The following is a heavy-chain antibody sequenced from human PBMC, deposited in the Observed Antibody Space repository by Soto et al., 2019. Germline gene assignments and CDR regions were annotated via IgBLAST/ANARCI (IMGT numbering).Heavy chain of an antibody. CDR3: AKSPGYYDSSGYYGAEYFQH. Sequence: PGGSLRLSCAASGFTFSSYAMSWVRQAPGKWLEWVSAISGSGGSTYYADSVKGRFTISRDNSKNTLYLQMNSLRAEDTAVYYCAKSPGYYDSSGYYGAEYFQHWGQGXLVTVSS. CDR2: ISGSGGST. J-gene: IGHJ1*01. D-gene: IGHD3-22*01. V-gene: IGHV3-23*01. CDR1: GFTFSSYA.